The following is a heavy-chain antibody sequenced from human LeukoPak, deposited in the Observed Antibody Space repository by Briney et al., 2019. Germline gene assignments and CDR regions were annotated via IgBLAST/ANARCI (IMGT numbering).Heavy chain of an antibody. CDR2: ISYDGSNR. CDR1: GFTVSSNY. Sequence: GGSLRLSCAASGFTVSSNYMSWVRQAPGKGLEWEAFISYDGSNRYYVDSVKGRFTISRDNSKNTLYLQMNSLRPEDTAVYYCAKVRGPGEVSGWYYFDSWGQGTLVTVSS. CDR3: AKVRGPGEVSGWYYFDS. D-gene: IGHD6-19*01. J-gene: IGHJ4*02. V-gene: IGHV3-30*18.